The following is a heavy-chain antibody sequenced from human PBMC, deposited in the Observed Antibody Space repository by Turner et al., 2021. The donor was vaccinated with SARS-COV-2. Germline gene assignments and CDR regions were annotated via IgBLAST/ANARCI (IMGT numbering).Heavy chain of an antibody. CDR1: GVTVSSNY. CDR3: ARDLGGLRFDY. Sequence: EVQLVESGGGLIQPGGSLRLSCAASGVTVSSNYMSWVRQAPGEGLGWVSVVYSGSSTCYAGAVKRRFTISRDNSKNTLYLEMNRLRAEDTAVYYCARDLGGLRFDYWGQGTLVTVSS. D-gene: IGHD2-15*01. V-gene: IGHV3-53*01. J-gene: IGHJ4*02. CDR2: VYSGSST.